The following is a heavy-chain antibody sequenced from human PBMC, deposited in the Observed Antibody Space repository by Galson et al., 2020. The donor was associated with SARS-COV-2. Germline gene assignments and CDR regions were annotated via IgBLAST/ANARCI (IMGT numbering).Heavy chain of an antibody. CDR3: SRRTVMDV. CDR2: TYYRSKWFY. CDR1: GDRVSSASSS. V-gene: IGHV6-1*01. D-gene: IGHD4-17*01. Sequence: SQTPSLTCAIPGDRVSSASSSWNCTRHSPTRGLEWLGRTYYRSKWFYDYAPSMRSRVTINPDTTENHFSLHMKSVTPEDTAIYYCSRRTVMDVWGQGTTVTVS. J-gene: IGHJ6*02.